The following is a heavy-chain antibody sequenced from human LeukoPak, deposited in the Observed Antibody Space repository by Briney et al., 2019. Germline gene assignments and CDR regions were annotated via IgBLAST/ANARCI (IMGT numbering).Heavy chain of an antibody. Sequence: PSETLSLTCTVSGGSISSSSYYWGWIRQPPGKGLEWVGSIYYSGSTYYNPSLKSRVTISVDTSKNQFSLKLSSVTAADTAVYYCARKKGIYYGSGNIDYWGQGTLVTVSS. V-gene: IGHV4-39*07. J-gene: IGHJ4*02. D-gene: IGHD3-10*01. CDR1: GGSISSSSYY. CDR3: ARKKGIYYGSGNIDY. CDR2: IYYSGST.